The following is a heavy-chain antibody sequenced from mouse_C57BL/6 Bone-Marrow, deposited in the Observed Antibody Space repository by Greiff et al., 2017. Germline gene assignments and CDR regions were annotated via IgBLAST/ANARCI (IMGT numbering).Heavy chain of an antibody. V-gene: IGHV3-6*01. Sequence: EVQLQESGPGLVKPSQSLSLTCSVTGYSITSGYYWNWIRQFPGNKLEWMGYISYDGSNNYNPSLKNRISITRDTSKNQFFLKLTSVTTEDTATYYCARDELAYFDDWGQGTTLTVSS. CDR2: ISYDGSN. CDR1: GYSITSGYY. CDR3: ARDELAYFDD. J-gene: IGHJ2*01.